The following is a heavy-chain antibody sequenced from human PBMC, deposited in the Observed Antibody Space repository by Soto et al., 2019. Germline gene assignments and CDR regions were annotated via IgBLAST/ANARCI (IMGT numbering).Heavy chain of an antibody. J-gene: IGHJ6*02. V-gene: IGHV3-33*01. CDR1: GFTFSSYG. CDR3: ARDARNRGVIGYYYYGMDV. Sequence: SGGSLRLSCAASGFTFSSYGMHWVRQAPGKGLEWVAVIWYDGSNKYYADSVKGRFTISRDNSKNTLYLQMNSLRAEDTAVYYCARDARNRGVIGYYYYGMDVWGQGTTVTVSS. D-gene: IGHD3-10*01. CDR2: IWYDGSNK.